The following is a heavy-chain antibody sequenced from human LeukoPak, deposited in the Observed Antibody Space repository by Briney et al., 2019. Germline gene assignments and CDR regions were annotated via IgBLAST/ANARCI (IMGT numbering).Heavy chain of an antibody. CDR2: IKQDGSEK. Sequence: PGGSLRLSCAVSGFTFSRHWMSWVRQAPGKGLEWLANIKQDGSEKYNVDSVEGRFTISRDNAKNSLYLQMNSLRAEDTAVYYCARSYYGSGTSYGMDVWGQGTTVTVSS. CDR1: GFTFSRHW. D-gene: IGHD3-10*01. V-gene: IGHV3-7*01. J-gene: IGHJ6*02. CDR3: ARSYYGSGTSYGMDV.